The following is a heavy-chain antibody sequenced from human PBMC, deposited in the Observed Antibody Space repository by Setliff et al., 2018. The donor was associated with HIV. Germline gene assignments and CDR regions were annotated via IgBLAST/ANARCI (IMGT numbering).Heavy chain of an antibody. CDR1: GFTVSNDY. D-gene: IGHD3-22*01. CDR3: ARRAYCSSTTCFDNWGQASYYDGSGYKDA. CDR2: IHSGGST. J-gene: IGHJ5*02. Sequence: PGGSLRLSCAASGFTVSNDYMSWVRQAPGRGLEWVSVIHSGGSTYYADSVKGRFIISRDNSKNTLYLQMNSLRAEDTAVYYCARRAYCSSTTCFDNWGQASYYDGSGYKDAWGQGTLVTVSS. V-gene: IGHV3-66*04.